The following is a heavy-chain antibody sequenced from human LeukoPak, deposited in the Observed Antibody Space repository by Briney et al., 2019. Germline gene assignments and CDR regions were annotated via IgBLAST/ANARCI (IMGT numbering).Heavy chain of an antibody. CDR1: GFTFDDYG. V-gene: IGHV3-30*03. CDR2: ISYDGSNK. Sequence: PGGSLRLSCAASGFTFDDYGMSWVRQAPGKGLEWVAVISYDGSNKYYADSVKGRFTISRDNSKNTLYLQMNSLRAEDTAVYYCARDLYYYGSGSYYPCDYWGQGTLVTVSS. J-gene: IGHJ4*02. D-gene: IGHD3-10*01. CDR3: ARDLYYYGSGSYYPCDY.